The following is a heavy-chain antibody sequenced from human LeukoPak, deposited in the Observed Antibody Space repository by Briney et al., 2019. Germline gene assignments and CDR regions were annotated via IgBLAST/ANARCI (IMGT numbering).Heavy chain of an antibody. V-gene: IGHV3-7*01. CDR2: IHRGGSES. CDR3: ASSRSVAGTRGDY. CDR1: GFTFTDYW. Sequence: PGGSLRLSCAASGFTFTDYWMTWVRQVPGKGLEWVANIHRGGSESYYVASGKGRLTISRDHATNSPYLQMDRLRVEATAVYYCASSRSVAGTRGDYWGQGTLVTVSS. D-gene: IGHD6-19*01. J-gene: IGHJ4*02.